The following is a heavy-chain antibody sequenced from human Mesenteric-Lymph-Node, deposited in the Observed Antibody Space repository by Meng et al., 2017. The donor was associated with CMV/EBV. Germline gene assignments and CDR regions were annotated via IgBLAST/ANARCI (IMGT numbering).Heavy chain of an antibody. D-gene: IGHD1-26*01. V-gene: IGHV3-9*01. Sequence: SLKISCAASGFTFDDYAMHWVRQAPGKGLEWVSGISWNSGSMDYADSVKGRFTISRDNAKNSLYLQMDSLRAEDTAVYFCARDAFLVGTHPPDYWGQGTLVTVSS. CDR3: ARDAFLVGTHPPDY. CDR1: GFTFDDYA. J-gene: IGHJ4*02. CDR2: ISWNSGSM.